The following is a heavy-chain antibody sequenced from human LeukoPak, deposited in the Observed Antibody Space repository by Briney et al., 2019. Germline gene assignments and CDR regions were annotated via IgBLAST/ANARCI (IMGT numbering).Heavy chain of an antibody. CDR3: ARGQVGGDAFDI. J-gene: IGHJ3*02. CDR2: MNPNSGNT. CDR1: GYTFTSYG. V-gene: IGHV1-8*03. Sequence: ASVKVSCKASGYTFTSYGISWVRQAPGQGLEWMGWMNPNSGNTGYAQKFQGRVTITRNTSISTAYMELSSLRSEDTAVYYCARGQVGGDAFDIWGQGTMVTVSS. D-gene: IGHD1-26*01.